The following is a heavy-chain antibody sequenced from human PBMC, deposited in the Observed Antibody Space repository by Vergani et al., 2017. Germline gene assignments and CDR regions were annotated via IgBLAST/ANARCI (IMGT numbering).Heavy chain of an antibody. D-gene: IGHD2-2*01. CDR2: IDPSDSYT. J-gene: IGHJ6*02. V-gene: IGHV5-10-1*01. CDR1: GYSFTSYW. Sequence: EVQLVPSGAEVKKPGESLRISCKGSGYSFTSYWISWVRQMPGKGLEWMGRIDPSDSYTNYSPSFQGHVTISAEKSISTAYLQWSSLKASDTAMYYCARLGDQVVPAAINYYDGMYVWGQGTTVTVS. CDR3: ARLGDQVVPAAINYYDGMYV.